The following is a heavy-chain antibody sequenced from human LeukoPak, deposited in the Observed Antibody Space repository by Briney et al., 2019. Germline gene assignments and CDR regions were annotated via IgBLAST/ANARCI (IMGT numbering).Heavy chain of an antibody. J-gene: IGHJ4*02. D-gene: IGHD5-18*01. CDR1: GYTFSSYY. Sequence: ASVKVSCKASGYTFSSYYMHWVRQAPGQGLEWMGIINPSGGSTSYAQKFQGRVTMTRDTSTSTVYMELSSLRSEDTAVYYCARDTSAMGYPDYWGQGTLVTVSS. CDR3: ARDTSAMGYPDY. V-gene: IGHV1-46*01. CDR2: INPSGGST.